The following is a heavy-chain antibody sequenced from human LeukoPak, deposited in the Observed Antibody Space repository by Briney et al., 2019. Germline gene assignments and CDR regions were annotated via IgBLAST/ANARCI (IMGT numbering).Heavy chain of an antibody. CDR2: INPNSGGT. CDR1: GYTFTGYY. J-gene: IGHJ4*02. D-gene: IGHD6-19*01. V-gene: IGHV1-2*02. CDR3: ARAQGIAVAGTFDY. Sequence: ASVKVSCKASGYTFTGYYMHCVRQAPGQGLEWMGWINPNSGGTNDAQKFQGRVTMTRDTSISTAYMERSRLRSDDTAVYYCARAQGIAVAGTFDYWGQGTLVTVSS.